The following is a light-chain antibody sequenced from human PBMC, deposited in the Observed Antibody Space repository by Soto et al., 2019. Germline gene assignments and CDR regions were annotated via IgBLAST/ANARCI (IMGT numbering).Light chain of an antibody. Sequence: EIVLTQSPATLSLSPGERATLSCRASQSVSSYLAWYQRKPGQAPRLLIYEASNRATGIPARFSGSGSGTDFTLTISSLEPEDFAVYYCQQRSSWPRTFGQGTKVEIK. CDR1: QSVSSY. J-gene: IGKJ1*01. CDR3: QQRSSWPRT. V-gene: IGKV3-11*01. CDR2: EAS.